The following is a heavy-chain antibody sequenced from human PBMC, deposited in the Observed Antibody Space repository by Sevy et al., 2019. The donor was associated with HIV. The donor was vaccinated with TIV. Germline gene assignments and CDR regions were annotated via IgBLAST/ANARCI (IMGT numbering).Heavy chain of an antibody. J-gene: IGHJ6*02. D-gene: IGHD5-12*01. Sequence: GGSLRRSCAASGFTFKSYWMTWVRQAPGKGLEWVANINQDGSEKYYSDSLKGRFSISRDNSKNSVHLQINTLRAEDTAVYYCAREGSAYDTYYYHYAMDVWGQGTTVTVSS. CDR3: AREGSAYDTYYYHYAMDV. CDR2: INQDGSEK. CDR1: GFTFKSYW. V-gene: IGHV3-7*01.